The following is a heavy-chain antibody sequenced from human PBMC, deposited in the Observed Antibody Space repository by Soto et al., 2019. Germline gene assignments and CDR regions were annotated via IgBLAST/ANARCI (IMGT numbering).Heavy chain of an antibody. CDR1: GFTFSSYG. CDR2: IWYDGSNK. J-gene: IGHJ4*02. CDR3: AKGGPVAVKYYFEY. Sequence: QVQLVESGGGVVQPGRSLRLSCAASGFTFSSYGMHWVRQAPGKGLEWVAVIWYDGSNKYYADSVKGRFTISRDNSKNTLYLQMNSLRAEDTAVYYCAKGGPVAVKYYFEYWGQGTLVTVSS. V-gene: IGHV3-33*06. D-gene: IGHD6-19*01.